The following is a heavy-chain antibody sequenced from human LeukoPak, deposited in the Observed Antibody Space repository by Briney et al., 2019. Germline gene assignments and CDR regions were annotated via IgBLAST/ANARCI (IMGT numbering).Heavy chain of an antibody. D-gene: IGHD2-21*02. V-gene: IGHV3-23*01. CDR1: GFTFSSYA. J-gene: IGHJ4*02. Sequence: GGSLRLSCAASGFTFSSYAMSWVRQAPGKGLEWVSAISGSGGSRYYADSVKGRFTISRDNSKNTVYLQMNSLRAEDTALYYCATRRTGDWIFDYWGQGTLVTVSS. CDR3: ATRRTGDWIFDY. CDR2: ISGSGGSR.